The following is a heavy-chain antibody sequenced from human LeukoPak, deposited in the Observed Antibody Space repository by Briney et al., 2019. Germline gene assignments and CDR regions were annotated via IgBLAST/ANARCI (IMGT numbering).Heavy chain of an antibody. CDR3: ARDVHLVRYCSGGSCYSLHY. CDR2: INPNSGGT. V-gene: IGHV1-2*02. CDR1: GYTFTGYY. J-gene: IGHJ4*02. Sequence: ASVKVSCKASGYTFTGYYMHWVRQAPGQGLEWMGWINPNSGGTNYAQKFQGRVTMTRDTSISTAYMELSRLRSDDTAVYYCARDVHLVRYCSGGSCYSLHYWGQRTLVTVSS. D-gene: IGHD2-15*01.